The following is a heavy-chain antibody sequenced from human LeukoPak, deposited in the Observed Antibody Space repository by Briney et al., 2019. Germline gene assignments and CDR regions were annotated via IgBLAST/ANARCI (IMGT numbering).Heavy chain of an antibody. J-gene: IGHJ4*02. CDR2: ISYDGRNT. CDR3: AREYRSCSGTTCSAFDY. D-gene: IGHD2-2*01. CDR1: GFTFSTYG. Sequence: GRSLRLCCAASGFTFSTYGMHWVRQAPRKGLEWVAVISYDGRNTYYADSVKGRFTISRDNSKNTLYLQMNSLRAEDTAMYYCAREYRSCSGTTCSAFDYWGQGTLVTVTS. V-gene: IGHV3-30*03.